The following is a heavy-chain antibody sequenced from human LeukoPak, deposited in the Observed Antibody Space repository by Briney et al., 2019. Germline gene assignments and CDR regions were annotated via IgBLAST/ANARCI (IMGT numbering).Heavy chain of an antibody. D-gene: IGHD5-24*01. Sequence: PGGSLRLSCAASGFTFSNYWMNWVRQAPGKGLEWVANIKEDGSEKYYVDSVKGRFTISRDNAKKSLYLEMNSLRAEDKAVYYCARDTARWTGAFDIWGQGTMVTVSS. J-gene: IGHJ3*02. V-gene: IGHV3-7*03. CDR3: ARDTARWTGAFDI. CDR1: GFTFSNYW. CDR2: IKEDGSEK.